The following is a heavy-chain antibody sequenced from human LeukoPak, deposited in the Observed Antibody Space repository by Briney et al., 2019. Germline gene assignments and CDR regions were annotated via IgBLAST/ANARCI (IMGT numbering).Heavy chain of an antibody. J-gene: IGHJ4*02. CDR1: GGSISSYY. CDR3: ARRAAAGFDY. Sequence: SETLSLTCTVSGGSISSYYWSWIRQPPGKGLEWIGYIYCSGSTNYNPSLKSRVTISVDTSKNQFSLKLSSVTAADTAVYYCARRAAAGFDYWGQGTLVTVSS. D-gene: IGHD6-13*01. CDR2: IYCSGST. V-gene: IGHV4-59*08.